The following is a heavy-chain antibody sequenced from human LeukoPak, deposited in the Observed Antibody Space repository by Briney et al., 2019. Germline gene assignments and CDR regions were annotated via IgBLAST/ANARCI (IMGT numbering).Heavy chain of an antibody. Sequence: GGSLRLSCAASGFTFSNAWMSWVRQAPGKGLQWVGRIKSKTDGGTTDYAAPVKGRFTISRDDSKTTLYLQMNSLRAEDTAVYYCARDRHLTGYSLGGSYWGQGTLVTVSS. CDR1: GFTFSNAW. CDR3: ARDRHLTGYSLGGSY. CDR2: IKSKTDGGTT. D-gene: IGHD3-9*01. V-gene: IGHV3-15*01. J-gene: IGHJ4*02.